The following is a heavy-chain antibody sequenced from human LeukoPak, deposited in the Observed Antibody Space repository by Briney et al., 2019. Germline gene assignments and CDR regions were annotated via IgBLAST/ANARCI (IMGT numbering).Heavy chain of an antibody. CDR2: IYTSGST. CDR1: GGSISSGSYY. Sequence: SETLSLTCTVSGGSISSGSYYWSWIRQPAGKGLEWIGRIYTSGSTNYNPSLKSRVTISVDTSKNQFPLKLSSVTAADTAVYYCATEGFVGARVRDIWGQGTMVTVSS. J-gene: IGHJ3*02. D-gene: IGHD1-26*01. CDR3: ATEGFVGARVRDI. V-gene: IGHV4-61*02.